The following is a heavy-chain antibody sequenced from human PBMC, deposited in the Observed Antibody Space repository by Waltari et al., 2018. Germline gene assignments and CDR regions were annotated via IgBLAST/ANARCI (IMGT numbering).Heavy chain of an antibody. CDR1: EGPFNTYS. Sequence: QVQLVQSGAVMKKPGSSVKVSCKASEGPFNTYSVSWVRKAPGQGLEWLGRIGPDIGNKTVTQKLVGRFSISVDKSTTTAYMQLNRLRIEDTAMYFCARGRGDGWNVNTFDVWGQGTMVMVSA. CDR3: ARGRGDGWNVNTFDV. J-gene: IGHJ3*01. CDR2: IGPDIGNK. D-gene: IGHD1-1*01. V-gene: IGHV1-69*04.